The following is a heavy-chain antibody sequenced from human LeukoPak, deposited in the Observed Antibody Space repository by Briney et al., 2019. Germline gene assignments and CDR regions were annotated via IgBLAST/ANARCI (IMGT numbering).Heavy chain of an antibody. CDR3: ARRERSNWFDP. J-gene: IGHJ5*02. D-gene: IGHD1-1*01. V-gene: IGHV4-59*08. CDR1: CVSISSYY. Sequence: PSETLSLTCTVSCVSISSYYWSWLRQPPGKGLEWIGYIYYSGSSNYNPSLKSRVSISVDTSKNQFSLKLSSMTAADTAVYYCARRERSNWFDPWGQGTLVTVSS. CDR2: IYYSGSS.